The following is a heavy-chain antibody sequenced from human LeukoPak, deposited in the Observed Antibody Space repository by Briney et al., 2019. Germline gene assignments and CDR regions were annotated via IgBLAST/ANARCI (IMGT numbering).Heavy chain of an antibody. V-gene: IGHV3-23*01. CDR2: ISGSGGST. Sequence: PGGSLRLSCAPSGFTFSSYAMSWVRQAPGKGLEWVSAISGSGGSTYYADSVKGRFTISRDNSKNTLYLQMNSLRAEDTAVYYCAKDARLLGAVAGPNYFDYWGQGTLVTVSS. CDR1: GFTFSSYA. D-gene: IGHD6-19*01. J-gene: IGHJ4*02. CDR3: AKDARLLGAVAGPNYFDY.